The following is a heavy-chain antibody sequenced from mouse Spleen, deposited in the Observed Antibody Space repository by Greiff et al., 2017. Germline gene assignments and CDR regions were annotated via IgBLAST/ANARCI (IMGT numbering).Heavy chain of an antibody. CDR1: GYTFTSYW. V-gene: IGHV1-74*01. J-gene: IGHJ2*01. CDR2: IPPSDSDT. D-gene: IGHD1-1*01. CDR3: APYGGDYFEY. Sequence: QVQLQQPGAELVKPGASVKVSCKASGYTFTSYWMHWVKQRPGQGLEWIGRIPPSDSDTNYNQKFKGKAPLTVDKSSSTAYMQLSSLTSEDSAVYYCAPYGGDYFEYWGEGTTLTVSS.